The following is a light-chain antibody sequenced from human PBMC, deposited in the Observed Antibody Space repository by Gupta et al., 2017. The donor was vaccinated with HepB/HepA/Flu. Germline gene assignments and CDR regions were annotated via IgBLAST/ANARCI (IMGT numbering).Light chain of an antibody. Sequence: QPVLTQPPSTSGTPGQRVTISCSGRGSMIGNNNAFWYPQHPGTAPHLLIYNDNQRPSAAPARFSGSKSGTPATLAISGLRAEDEADYYCVGWDDSTSGYVFGAGTKLTVL. CDR1: GSMIGNNN. CDR2: NDN. CDR3: VGWDDSTSGYV. J-gene: IGLJ1*01. V-gene: IGLV1-47*02.